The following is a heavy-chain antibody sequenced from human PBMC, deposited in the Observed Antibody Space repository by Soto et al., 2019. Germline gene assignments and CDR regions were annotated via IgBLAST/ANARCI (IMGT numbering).Heavy chain of an antibody. CDR2: IKQDGSEA. V-gene: IGHV3-7*01. CDR3: APEPRLHRVGVVGGSPAW. CDR1: GLIFSSYW. Sequence: EVQLEESGGGWVQPGGSLRLSCTGSGLIFSSYWMSWVRQAPGKGLEWVANIKQDGSEAYYVDSVKGRFTISRDNANNLLFLQMNSLRAEDTAVSDCAPEPRLHRVGVVGGSPAWWGEGTVVSASP. D-gene: IGHD3-10*01. J-gene: IGHJ4*02.